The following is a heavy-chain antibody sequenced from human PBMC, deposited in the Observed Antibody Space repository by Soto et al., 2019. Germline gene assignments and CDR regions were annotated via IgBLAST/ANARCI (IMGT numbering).Heavy chain of an antibody. Sequence: EVQLVESGGGLVQPGGSLRLSCAASGFTFSSYEMNWVRQAPGKGLEWVSYISSSGSTIYYADSVKGRFTISRDNAKNSLYLQMNSLRAEDTAVYYCARQGPRALSNFDYWGQGTLVTVSS. J-gene: IGHJ4*02. CDR3: ARQGPRALSNFDY. CDR1: GFTFSSYE. CDR2: ISSSGSTI. V-gene: IGHV3-48*03.